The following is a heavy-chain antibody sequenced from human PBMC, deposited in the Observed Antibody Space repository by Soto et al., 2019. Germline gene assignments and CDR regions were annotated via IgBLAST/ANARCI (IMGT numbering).Heavy chain of an antibody. J-gene: IGHJ4*02. CDR1: GFTFNRSW. CDR3: SRGGYDYSHTFDY. D-gene: IGHD4-4*01. V-gene: IGHV3-7*04. Sequence: EVQLVESGGGLVQPGGSLRLSCAASGFTFNRSWMKCVRQATGRGLEWMGNINQDGSEKHYVDSVKGRFTISRDNAKDSVYLQMNSLKADDSAMYYFSRGGYDYSHTFDYWGQGTLVTVSS. CDR2: INQDGSEK.